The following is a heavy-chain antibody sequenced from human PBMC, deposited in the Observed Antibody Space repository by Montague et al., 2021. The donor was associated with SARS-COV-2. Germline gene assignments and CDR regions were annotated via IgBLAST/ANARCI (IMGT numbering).Heavy chain of an antibody. D-gene: IGHD3-10*01. CDR2: INHGGST. CDR3: ARLRDGVVPSPILGVGPYYSYYYMDV. J-gene: IGHJ6*03. CDR1: GTSFSGYY. V-gene: IGHV4-34*01. Sequence: SETLSLTCTVHGTSFSGYYWNWIRQPPGKGLEWIGEINHGGSTKYSPCFKSRLTISADTSKNQFSLKLTSVAAADTAVYYCARLRDGVVPSPILGVGPYYSYYYMDVWGRGTTVTVSS.